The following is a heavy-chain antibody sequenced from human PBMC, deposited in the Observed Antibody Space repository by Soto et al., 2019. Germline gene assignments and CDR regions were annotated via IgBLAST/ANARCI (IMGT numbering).Heavy chain of an antibody. CDR2: IYHSGST. CDR3: ARTTVDTAMVFEY. CDR1: GGSISSSNW. Sequence: PSETLSLTCAVSGGSISSSNWWSWVRQPPGKGLEWIGEIYHSGSTNYNPSLKSRVTISVDTSKNQFSLKLSSVTAADTAVYYCARTTVDTAMVFEYWGQGTLVTVSS. D-gene: IGHD5-18*01. J-gene: IGHJ4*02. V-gene: IGHV4-4*02.